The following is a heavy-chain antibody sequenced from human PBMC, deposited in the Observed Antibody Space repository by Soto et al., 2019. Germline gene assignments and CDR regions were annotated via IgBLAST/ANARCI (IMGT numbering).Heavy chain of an antibody. Sequence: GGSLRLSCAASGFTFRSFTMNWVRQAPGKGLEWVSTISSNSAYIYYTDALRGRVTISRDNAKNSLHLQMNSLRAEDTAVYYCTRDASRHSNARGWFDPWGTGTLFTVAS. CDR1: GFTFRSFT. D-gene: IGHD1-1*01. CDR3: TRDASRHSNARGWFDP. CDR2: ISSNSAYI. J-gene: IGHJ5*01. V-gene: IGHV3-21*01.